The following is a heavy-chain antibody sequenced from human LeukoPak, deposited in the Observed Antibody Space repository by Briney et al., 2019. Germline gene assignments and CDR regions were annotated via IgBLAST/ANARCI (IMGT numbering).Heavy chain of an antibody. Sequence: SETLSLTCTVSGGSISSYYWSWIRQPPGKGLEWIGYVYYSGSTNYNPSLKSRVTISVDTSKNQFSLKLSSVTAADTAVYYCARHRSYDILTGYPFDYWGQGTLVTVSS. D-gene: IGHD3-9*01. V-gene: IGHV4-59*08. CDR1: GGSISSYY. J-gene: IGHJ4*02. CDR2: VYYSGST. CDR3: ARHRSYDILTGYPFDY.